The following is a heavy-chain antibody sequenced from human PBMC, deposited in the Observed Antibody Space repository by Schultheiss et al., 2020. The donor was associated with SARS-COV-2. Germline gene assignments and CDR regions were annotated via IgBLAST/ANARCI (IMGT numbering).Heavy chain of an antibody. CDR2: IYYSGST. CDR3: ARGGSFVVPAAIRDYYYYGMDV. Sequence: ETLSLTCAVYGGSFSGYYWSWIRQPPGKGLELIGYIYYSGSTNYNPSLKSRVTISVDTSKNQFSLKLSSVTAADTAVYYCARGGSFVVPAAIRDYYYYGMDVWGQGTTVTVSS. CDR1: GGSFSGYY. J-gene: IGHJ6*02. D-gene: IGHD2-2*02. V-gene: IGHV4-59*01.